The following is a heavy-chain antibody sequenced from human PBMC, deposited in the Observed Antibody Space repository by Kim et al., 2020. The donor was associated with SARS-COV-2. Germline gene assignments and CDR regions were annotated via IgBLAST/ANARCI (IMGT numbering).Heavy chain of an antibody. J-gene: IGHJ4*02. Sequence: GGSLRLSCAASGFTFDDYTMHWVRQAPGKGLEWVSLISWDGGSTYYADSVKGRFTISRDNSKNSLYLQMNSLRTEDTALYYCAKDFGEPPSYYFDYWGQGTLVTVSS. CDR3: AKDFGEPPSYYFDY. CDR2: ISWDGGST. V-gene: IGHV3-43*01. CDR1: GFTFDDYT. D-gene: IGHD3-10*01.